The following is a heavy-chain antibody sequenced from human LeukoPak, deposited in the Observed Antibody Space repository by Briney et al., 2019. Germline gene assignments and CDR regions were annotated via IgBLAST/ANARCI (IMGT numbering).Heavy chain of an antibody. CDR1: GFTFSSYA. V-gene: IGHV3-23*01. Sequence: GGSLRLSCAASGFTFSSYAMSWVRQAPGKGLEWVSAISGSGGSTYYADSVKGRFTIPRDNSKNTLYLQMNSLRAEDTAVYYCAKAATIFGVVRGRGSYYFDYWGQGTLVTVSS. CDR3: AKAATIFGVVRGRGSYYFDY. CDR2: ISGSGGST. J-gene: IGHJ4*02. D-gene: IGHD3-3*01.